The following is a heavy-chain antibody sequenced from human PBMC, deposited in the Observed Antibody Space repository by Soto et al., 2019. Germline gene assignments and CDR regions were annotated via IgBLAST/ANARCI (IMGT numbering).Heavy chain of an antibody. CDR3: AWGYIHYYYGMDV. Sequence: GDSVKVSWKASGYAFTSYCISWVLQAPGQGLEWMGWISAYNGNTNYAQKLQGRVTMTTDTSTSTAYMELRSLRSDDTAVYYCAWGYIHYYYGMDVWGQGTTVTVSS. CDR2: ISAYNGNT. CDR1: GYAFTSYC. V-gene: IGHV1-18*01. D-gene: IGHD6-13*01. J-gene: IGHJ6*02.